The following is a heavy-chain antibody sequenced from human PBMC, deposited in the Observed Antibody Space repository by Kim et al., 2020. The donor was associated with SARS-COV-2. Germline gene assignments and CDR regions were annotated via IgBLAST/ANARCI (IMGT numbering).Heavy chain of an antibody. D-gene: IGHD3-10*01. J-gene: IGHJ3*02. CDR3: ARGVGRFGELFCYAFDI. Sequence: GESLKISCKGSGYSFTSYWIGWVRQMPGKGLEWMGIIYPGDSDTRYSPSFQGQVTISADKSISTAYLQWSSLKASDTAMYYCARGVGRFGELFCYAFDIWGQGTMVTVSS. CDR1: GYSFTSYW. CDR2: IYPGDSDT. V-gene: IGHV5-51*01.